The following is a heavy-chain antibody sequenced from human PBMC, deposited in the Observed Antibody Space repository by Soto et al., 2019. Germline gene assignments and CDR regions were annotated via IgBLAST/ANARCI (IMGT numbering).Heavy chain of an antibody. D-gene: IGHD2-21*02. CDR2: ISYDGSNK. J-gene: IGHJ6*02. V-gene: IGHV3-30*18. CDR1: GFTFSSYG. Sequence: GGSLRLSCAASGFTFSSYGMHWVRQAPGKGLEWVAVISYDGSNKYYADSVKGRFTISRDNSKNTLYLQMNSLRAEDTAVYYCANELHTCHYYYYYGMDVWGQGTTDTGSS. CDR3: ANELHTCHYYYYYGMDV.